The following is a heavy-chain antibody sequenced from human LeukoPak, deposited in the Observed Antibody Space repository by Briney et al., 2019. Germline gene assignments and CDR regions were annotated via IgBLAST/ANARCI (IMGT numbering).Heavy chain of an antibody. Sequence: ASVKVSCKASGYTFTGYYMHWVRQAPGQGLEWMGWINPNSGSTNYAQKFQGRVTMTRDTSISTAYMELSRLRSDDTAVYYCARGRNERRGELSLLCFDYWGQGTLSPSPQ. CDR3: ARGRNERRGELSLLCFDY. J-gene: IGHJ4*02. CDR1: GYTFTGYY. D-gene: IGHD3-16*02. CDR2: INPNSGST. V-gene: IGHV1-2*02.